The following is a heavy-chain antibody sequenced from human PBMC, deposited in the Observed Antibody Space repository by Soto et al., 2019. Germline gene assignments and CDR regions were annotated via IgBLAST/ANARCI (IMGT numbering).Heavy chain of an antibody. CDR2: INPNSGGT. CDR1: GYTFTGYY. D-gene: IGHD3-22*01. V-gene: IGHV1-2*02. Sequence: QVQLVQSGAEVKKPGASVKVSCKASGYTFTGYYMHWVRQAPGQGLEWMGWINPNSGGTNYAQKFQGGVTMTRDTSISTAYMELSRLRSDDTAVYYCARQTYYYDSSGYYLLDYWGQGTLVTVSS. CDR3: ARQTYYYDSSGYYLLDY. J-gene: IGHJ4*02.